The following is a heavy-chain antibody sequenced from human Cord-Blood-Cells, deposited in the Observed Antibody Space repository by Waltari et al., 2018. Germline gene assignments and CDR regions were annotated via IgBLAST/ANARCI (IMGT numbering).Heavy chain of an antibody. J-gene: IGHJ3*02. Sequence: QVQLVQSGAEVKKPGASVKVSCKVSGYTLTELSMHWVRQAPGKGLGWMGGVCPEDGETIYSQKCQGRGTMTDDTSTDTAYIELSSLRSEHTAVYYCATGLVRYCGGDCYSAFDIWGQGTMVTVSS. CDR1: GYTLTELS. V-gene: IGHV1-24*01. D-gene: IGHD2-21*02. CDR2: VCPEDGET. CDR3: ATGLVRYCGGDCYSAFDI.